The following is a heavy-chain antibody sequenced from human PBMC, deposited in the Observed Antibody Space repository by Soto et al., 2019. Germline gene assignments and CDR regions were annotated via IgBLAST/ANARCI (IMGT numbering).Heavy chain of an antibody. CDR1: GFIFSSYG. Sequence: QVQLVESGGDVVQPGRSLRLSCAASGFIFSSYGMHWVRQVPGKGLEWVAIMSYDGSRKYYADSVKGRFTISRDISKNTLFLQMDSLRPEDTAVYYCTRDTTDFDYWGQGTLVTVSS. D-gene: IGHD1-1*01. CDR3: TRDTTDFDY. CDR2: MSYDGSRK. V-gene: IGHV3-30*03. J-gene: IGHJ4*02.